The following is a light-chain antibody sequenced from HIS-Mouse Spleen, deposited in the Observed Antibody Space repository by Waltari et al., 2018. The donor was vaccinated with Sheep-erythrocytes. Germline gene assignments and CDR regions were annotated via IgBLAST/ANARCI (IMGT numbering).Light chain of an antibody. V-gene: IGKV1-13*02. Sequence: AIQLTQSPSSLSASVGDRVTITCRASQGISSALAWYQQKQGKAPKLLIYDASSLESGVPSRFSGSGSGTDFTLTISSLQHEDFATYYCQQFNSYPLPFGGGTKVEIK. J-gene: IGKJ4*01. CDR1: QGISSA. CDR3: QQFNSYPLP. CDR2: DAS.